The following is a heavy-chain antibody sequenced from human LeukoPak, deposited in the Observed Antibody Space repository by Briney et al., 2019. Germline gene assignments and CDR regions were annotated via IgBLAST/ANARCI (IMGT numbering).Heavy chain of an antibody. V-gene: IGHV3-21*01. CDR1: GFTFSSYS. J-gene: IGHJ3*02. Sequence: PGGSLRLSCAASGFTFSSYSMNWVRQPPGKGLEWVSSISSSSSYIYYADSVKGRFTISRDNAKNSLYLRMNSLRAEDTAVYYCARNRSRSGPDAFDIWGQGTMVTVSS. CDR3: ARNRSRSGPDAFDI. CDR2: ISSSSSYI. D-gene: IGHD3-3*01.